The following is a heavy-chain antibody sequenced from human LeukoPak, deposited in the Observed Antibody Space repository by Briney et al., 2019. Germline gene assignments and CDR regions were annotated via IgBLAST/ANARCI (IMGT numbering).Heavy chain of an antibody. CDR2: IKEDGSNK. J-gene: IGHJ6*03. V-gene: IGHV3-7*01. Sequence: GGSLRLSCAASGFTFSSYWMSWVRQAPGKGLEWVANIKEDGSNKYYADSVKGRFTISRDNSKNTLYLQMNSLRAEDTAVYYCAKTVVAGTIGYYYYYMDVWGKGTTVTVSS. CDR3: AKTVVAGTIGYYYYYMDV. D-gene: IGHD6-19*01. CDR1: GFTFSSYW.